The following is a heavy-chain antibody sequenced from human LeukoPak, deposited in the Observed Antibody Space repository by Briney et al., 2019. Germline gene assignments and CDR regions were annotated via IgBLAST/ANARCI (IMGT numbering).Heavy chain of an antibody. D-gene: IGHD1-1*01. Sequence: PSETLSLTCTVSGGSISSYYWSWIRQPPGKGLEWIGYIYYSGSTNYNPSLKSRVTISVDTFKNQFSLKLSSVTAADTAVYYCAAGTTPGAFDIWGQGTMVTVSS. V-gene: IGHV4-59*01. CDR3: AAGTTPGAFDI. CDR1: GGSISSYY. J-gene: IGHJ3*02. CDR2: IYYSGST.